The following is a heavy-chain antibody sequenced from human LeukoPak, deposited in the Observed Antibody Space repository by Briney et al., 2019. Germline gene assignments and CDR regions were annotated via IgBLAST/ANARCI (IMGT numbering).Heavy chain of an antibody. J-gene: IGHJ4*02. Sequence: VASVKVSCKASGYTFTTYGISWVRQAPGQGLEWMGWISAYNGNTNYAQKLQGRVTMTTDTSTSTAYMELRSLRSDDTAVYYCARDDIVGAVSEVDYWGQGTLVTVSS. D-gene: IGHD1-26*01. CDR3: ARDDIVGAVSEVDY. CDR2: ISAYNGNT. CDR1: GYTFTTYG. V-gene: IGHV1-18*01.